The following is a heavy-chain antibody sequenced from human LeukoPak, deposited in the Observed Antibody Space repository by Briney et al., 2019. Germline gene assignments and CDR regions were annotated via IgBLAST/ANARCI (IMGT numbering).Heavy chain of an antibody. D-gene: IGHD3-10*01. CDR2: INHSGST. J-gene: IGHJ4*02. V-gene: IGHV4-34*01. Sequence: SETLSLTCAVYGGSFSGYYWNWIRQPPGKGLEWIGEINHSGSTNYNPSLKSRVTISVDTSKNQFSLKLSSVTAADTAVYYCARAGFGSPDYWGQGTLVTVSS. CDR3: ARAGFGSPDY. CDR1: GGSFSGYY.